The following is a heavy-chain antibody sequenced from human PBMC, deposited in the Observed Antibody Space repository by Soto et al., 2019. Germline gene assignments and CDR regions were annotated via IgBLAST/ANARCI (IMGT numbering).Heavy chain of an antibody. V-gene: IGHV1-69*12. D-gene: IGHD5-12*01. Sequence: QVQLVQSGAEMKKPGSSVKVSCKASGGTSSSYAISWVRQAPGQGLEWMGGIIPFFGTANYAQKFQGRVTITADESTSTDYMELSSLRSEDTAVYYCARGGMRWLRSRHFDYWGQGTLVTVSS. CDR3: ARGGMRWLRSRHFDY. CDR1: GGTSSSYA. CDR2: IIPFFGTA. J-gene: IGHJ4*02.